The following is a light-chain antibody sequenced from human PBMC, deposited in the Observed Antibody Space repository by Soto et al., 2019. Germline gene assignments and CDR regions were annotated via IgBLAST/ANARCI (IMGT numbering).Light chain of an antibody. V-gene: IGKV3-11*01. CDR2: DAS. CDR1: QSVSSY. Sequence: EIVLTQSPATLSLSPGERATLSCRASQSVSSYLAWYQQKPGQAPRLLIYDASNKATRIPARFSGSGSGTVFHLPISRLETEDFAVYYCQQRSNWPITFGQGTRLEIK. J-gene: IGKJ5*01. CDR3: QQRSNWPIT.